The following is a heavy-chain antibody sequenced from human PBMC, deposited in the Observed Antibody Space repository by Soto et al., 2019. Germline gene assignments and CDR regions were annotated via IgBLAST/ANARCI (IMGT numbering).Heavy chain of an antibody. Sequence: PSETLSLTFNMSGDSYSISTYSGSGTRQPPGKALEWIGFIYQSGVTSYNPSLASRVSISLDRSNNQCSLKLKSVTAADTAVYFCAGMPYTSGLRFDPWGPGTLVTVSS. CDR2: IYQSGVT. CDR3: AGMPYTSGLRFDP. CDR1: GDSYSISTYS. D-gene: IGHD6-19*01. V-gene: IGHV4-30-2*01. J-gene: IGHJ5*02.